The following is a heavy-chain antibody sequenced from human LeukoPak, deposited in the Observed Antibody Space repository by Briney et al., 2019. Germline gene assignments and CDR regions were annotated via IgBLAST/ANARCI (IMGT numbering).Heavy chain of an antibody. Sequence: GGSLRLSCAASGFTFSSYWMNWVRQAPGKGLEWVSYISSSGSTIYYADSVKGRFTISRDNAKNSLYLQMNSLRAEDTAVYYCASSELGYYFDYWGQGTLVTVSS. CDR2: ISSSGSTI. V-gene: IGHV3-48*04. CDR3: ASSELGYYFDY. J-gene: IGHJ4*02. D-gene: IGHD1-26*01. CDR1: GFTFSSYW.